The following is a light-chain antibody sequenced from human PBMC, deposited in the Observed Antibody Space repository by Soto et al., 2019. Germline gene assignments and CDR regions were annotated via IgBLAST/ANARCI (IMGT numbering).Light chain of an antibody. J-gene: IGKJ3*01. Sequence: DIQITQSPSSLSASVGDRVTITCQASQDISNYLNWYQQKQGKAPKLLIYDASKLETGVPSRFSGSGSGTDFPFTISGLQPEDIATYYYQHYDNLLTFGAGTKVDIK. V-gene: IGKV1-33*01. CDR2: DAS. CDR3: QHYDNLLT. CDR1: QDISNY.